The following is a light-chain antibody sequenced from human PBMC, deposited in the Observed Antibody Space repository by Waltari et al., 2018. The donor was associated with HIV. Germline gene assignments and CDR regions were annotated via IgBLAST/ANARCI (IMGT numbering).Light chain of an antibody. CDR2: EVK. CDR3: ASFSRGLTLVV. J-gene: IGLJ2*01. Sequence: QSALTQPASVSGSPGQSITICCTGSDSDIGASDYVSWYQKYPDRAPRLLIYEVKKRPSGVSSRFSGSKSANTASLTISGLQLEDEAEFYCASFSRGLTLVVFGGGTHVTVL. CDR1: DSDIGASDY. V-gene: IGLV2-14*01.